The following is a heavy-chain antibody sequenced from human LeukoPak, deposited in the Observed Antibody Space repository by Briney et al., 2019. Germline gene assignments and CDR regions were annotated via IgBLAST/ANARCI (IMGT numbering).Heavy chain of an antibody. Sequence: VGSLTLSCAASGFTFSSYAMSWVRQAPGKGLEWVSAVTGSGGSTYYADSVKGRFTISRDNSKNTLYLQMNSLRAEDTAVYYCARDDGAPRYWGAGNLVTVSS. CDR2: VTGSGGST. J-gene: IGHJ4*02. D-gene: IGHD4-17*01. CDR3: ARDDGAPRY. V-gene: IGHV3-23*01. CDR1: GFTFSSYA.